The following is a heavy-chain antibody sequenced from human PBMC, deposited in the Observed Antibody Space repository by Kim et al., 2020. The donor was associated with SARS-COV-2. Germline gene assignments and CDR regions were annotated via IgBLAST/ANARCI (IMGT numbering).Heavy chain of an antibody. V-gene: IGHV4-39*01. J-gene: IGHJ4*02. CDR1: GGSISSSSYY. CDR2: IYYSGST. Sequence: SETLSLTCTVSGGSISSSSYYWGWIRQPPGKGLEWIGSIYYSGSTYYNPSLKSRVTISVDTSKNQFSLKLSSVTAADTAVYYCARRGSYGSGSWNYWGQGTLVTVSS. D-gene: IGHD3-10*01. CDR3: ARRGSYGSGSWNY.